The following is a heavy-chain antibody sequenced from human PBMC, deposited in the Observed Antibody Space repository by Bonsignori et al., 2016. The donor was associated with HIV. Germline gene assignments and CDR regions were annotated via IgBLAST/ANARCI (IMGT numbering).Heavy chain of an antibody. J-gene: IGHJ6*03. CDR2: INPSGGST. CDR3: ARDTAVAGTYYYYMDV. D-gene: IGHD6-19*01. V-gene: IGHV1-46*01. Sequence: WVRQAPGQGLEWMGIINPSGGSTSYAQKFQGRVTMTRDTSTSTVYMELSSLRSEDTAVYYCARDTAVAGTYYYYMDVWGKGTTVTVSS.